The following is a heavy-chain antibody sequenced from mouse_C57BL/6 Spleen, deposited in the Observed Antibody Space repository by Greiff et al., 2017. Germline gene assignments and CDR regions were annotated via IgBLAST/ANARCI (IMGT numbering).Heavy chain of an antibody. D-gene: IGHD3-1*01. CDR1: GFTFNTYA. V-gene: IGHV10-3*01. CDR2: IRRKSSNYAT. J-gene: IGHJ1*03. CDR3: VRDRGWYFDV. Sequence: EVQGVESGGGLVQPKGSLKLSCAASGFTFNTYAMHWVRQAPGKGLEWVARIRRKSSNYATYYADSVKDRFTISRDDSQSMLYLKRNTLKTEDTAMYYCVRDRGWYFDVWGTGTTVTVSS.